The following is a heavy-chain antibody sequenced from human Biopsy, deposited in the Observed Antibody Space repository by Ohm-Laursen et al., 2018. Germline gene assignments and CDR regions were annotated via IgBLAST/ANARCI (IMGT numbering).Heavy chain of an antibody. CDR3: ARDRGYYSDRTVPGYFDL. V-gene: IGHV4-59*01. D-gene: IGHD3-22*01. Sequence: SDTLSLTCTVSGGPIDSYYWSWIRQPPGKALEWIGYIYFTGRTSYNPSLQSRVTISVDTSKNHFSLRLRSVTPADTAIYYCARDRGYYSDRTVPGYFDLWGRGTLVTVSS. J-gene: IGHJ2*01. CDR2: IYFTGRT. CDR1: GGPIDSYY.